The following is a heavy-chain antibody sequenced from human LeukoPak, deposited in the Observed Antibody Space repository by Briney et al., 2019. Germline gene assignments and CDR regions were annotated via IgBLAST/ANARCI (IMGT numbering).Heavy chain of an antibody. D-gene: IGHD3-10*01. CDR2: IYCDGST. CDR3: ASLGGSGSWNFGY. J-gene: IGHJ4*02. V-gene: IGHV4-59*01. Sequence: SETLSLTCAVSRGSISSYYWSWLRQSPGKGLERIGYIYCDGSTNYNPSLKSRATISLDTSKNQFSLRLSSVTAADTAVYYCASLGGSGSWNFGYWGQGALVTVSS. CDR1: RGSISSYY.